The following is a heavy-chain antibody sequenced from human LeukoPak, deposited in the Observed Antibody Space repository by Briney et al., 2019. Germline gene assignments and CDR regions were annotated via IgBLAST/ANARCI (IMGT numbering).Heavy chain of an antibody. CDR3: ARDPTMIGLGDAFDI. Sequence: PSETLSLTCTVSGGSISSYYWSWIRQPPGKGLEWVGYIYYSGSTNYNPSLKSRVTISVDTYKNQFSLKLSSVTAADTAVHYCARDPTMIGLGDAFDIWGQGTMVTVSS. D-gene: IGHD3-22*01. CDR1: GGSISSYY. V-gene: IGHV4-59*01. CDR2: IYYSGST. J-gene: IGHJ3*02.